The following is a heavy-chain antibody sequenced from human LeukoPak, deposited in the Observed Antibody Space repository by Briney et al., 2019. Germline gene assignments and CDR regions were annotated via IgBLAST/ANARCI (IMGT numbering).Heavy chain of an antibody. Sequence: SETLSLTCAVYGVSFSGYYWSWIRQPPGKGLEWIGEINHSGSTNYNPSLKSRVTISVDTSKNQFSLKLSSVTAADTAVYYCARRGRYVKHRGTIGYFDYWGQGTLVTVSS. D-gene: IGHD1-14*01. CDR2: INHSGST. V-gene: IGHV4-34*01. CDR3: ARRGRYVKHRGTIGYFDY. CDR1: GVSFSGYY. J-gene: IGHJ4*02.